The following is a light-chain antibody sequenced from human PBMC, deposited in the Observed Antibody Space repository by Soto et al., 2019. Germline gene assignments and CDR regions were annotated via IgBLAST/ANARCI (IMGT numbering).Light chain of an antibody. CDR1: SANIGGNY. CDR2: DSD. J-gene: IGLJ2*01. V-gene: IGLV1-51*01. Sequence: QSVLTQPPSVSAAPGQKVTISCSGRSANIGGNYVSWYQHIPVTAPKLVIYDSDKRPSEIPDRFSGSKSGTSATLDITGLQTGDEADYNCGAWDGSLSVVLFGGGTKLTVL. CDR3: GAWDGSLSVVL.